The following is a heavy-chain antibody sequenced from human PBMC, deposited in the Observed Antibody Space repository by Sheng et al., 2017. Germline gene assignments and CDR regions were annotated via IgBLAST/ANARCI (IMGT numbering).Heavy chain of an antibody. CDR2: ISWNSGSI. CDR3: AKGSVKDAFDI. J-gene: IGHJ3*02. Sequence: EVQLVESGGGLVQPGRSLRLSCAASGFTFDDYAMHWVRQAPGKGLEWVSGISWNSGSIGYADSVKGRFTISRDNAKNSLYLQMNSLRAEDMALYYCAKGSVKDAFDIWGQGTMVTVSS. V-gene: IGHV3-9*03. CDR1: GFTFDDYA.